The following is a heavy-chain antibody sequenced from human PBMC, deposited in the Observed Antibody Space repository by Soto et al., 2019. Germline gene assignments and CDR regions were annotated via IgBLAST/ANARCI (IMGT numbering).Heavy chain of an antibody. CDR2: ISGSGSSS. CDR3: ARGMLVYGYIRTEYFHH. CDR1: GFSFGSYV. D-gene: IGHD5-12*01. V-gene: IGHV3-23*01. J-gene: IGHJ1*01. Sequence: EVHLLESGGGLVQPGGSLRLSCAASGFSFGSYVMSWVRQAPGKGLEWVSAISGSGSSSDYADSVKGRFTISRDHSKNTLYLQINSLGAEDTAVYFCARGMLVYGYIRTEYFHHWGQGTLVTVSS.